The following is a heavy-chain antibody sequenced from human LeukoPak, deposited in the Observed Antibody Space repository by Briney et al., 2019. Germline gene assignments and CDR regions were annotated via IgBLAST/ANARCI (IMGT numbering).Heavy chain of an antibody. D-gene: IGHD1-26*01. CDR1: GFTFSSYS. J-gene: IGHJ3*02. V-gene: IGHV3-21*01. Sequence: GRSLRLSCAASGFTFSSYSMNWVRQAPGKGLEWVSSISSSSSYIYYADTVKGRFTISRDNAKNSLYLQMNSLRAEDTAVYYCAKPGYSGSYWDAFDIWGQGTMVTVSS. CDR3: AKPGYSGSYWDAFDI. CDR2: ISSSSSYI.